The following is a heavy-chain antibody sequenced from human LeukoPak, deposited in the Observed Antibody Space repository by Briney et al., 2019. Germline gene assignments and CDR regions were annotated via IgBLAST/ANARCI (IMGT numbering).Heavy chain of an antibody. CDR3: ARAPGIAVAGTGY. CDR2: ISSSSSYI. CDR1: GFTFSSYW. V-gene: IGHV3-21*01. J-gene: IGHJ4*02. D-gene: IGHD6-19*01. Sequence: PGGSLRLSCAASGFTFSSYWMNWVRQAPGKGLEWVSSISSSSSYIYYADSVKGRFTISRDNAKNSLYLQMNSLRAEDTAVYYCARAPGIAVAGTGYWGQGTLVTVSS.